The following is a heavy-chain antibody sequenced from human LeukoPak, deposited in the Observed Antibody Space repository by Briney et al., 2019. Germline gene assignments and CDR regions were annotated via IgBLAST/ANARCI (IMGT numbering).Heavy chain of an antibody. Sequence: GGSLRLSCAASGFTVSSNYMSWVRQAPGKGLEWVSVIYRGGSTYYADSLKGRFTVSRDLSKNMLYLQMNSLRVEDTAVYYCARVEAGSGWYLWYMDVWGKGTSVTISS. CDR2: IYRGGST. J-gene: IGHJ6*03. D-gene: IGHD6-19*01. V-gene: IGHV3-66*01. CDR3: ARVEAGSGWYLWYMDV. CDR1: GFTVSSNY.